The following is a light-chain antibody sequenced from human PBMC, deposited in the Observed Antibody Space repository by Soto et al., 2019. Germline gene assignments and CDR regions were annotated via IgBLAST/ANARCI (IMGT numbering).Light chain of an antibody. J-gene: IGLJ1*01. CDR1: SSDVGGYNY. V-gene: IGLV2-8*01. CDR3: SSYAGXSNV. Sequence: QSSLSQPPSASGSPVQSVAISCTGTSSDVGGYNYFSWYQQHPGKAPKLMIYEVNKRPAGGPDRFSGSKSGNTASLTVSGPQAEDEADYYRSSYAGXSNVVGTGTKVXVX. CDR2: EVN.